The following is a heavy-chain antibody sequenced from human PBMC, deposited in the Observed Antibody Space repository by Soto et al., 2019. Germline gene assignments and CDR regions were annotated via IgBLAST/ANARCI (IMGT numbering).Heavy chain of an antibody. J-gene: IGHJ4*02. Sequence: SETLCLACTLFDGCISSSSYYWGWIRQPPGKGLEWIGSIYYSASTYYNPSLKSLVTISVDTSKKQFSLKLSSVTAADTAVYYCARQSMVRGVNWGQGTLVTGSS. CDR1: DGCISSSSYY. CDR3: ARQSMVRGVN. V-gene: IGHV4-39*01. CDR2: IYYSAST. D-gene: IGHD3-10*01.